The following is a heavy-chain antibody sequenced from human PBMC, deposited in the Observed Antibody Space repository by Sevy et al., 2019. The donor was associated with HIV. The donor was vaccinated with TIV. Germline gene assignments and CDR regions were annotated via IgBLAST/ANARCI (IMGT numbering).Heavy chain of an antibody. V-gene: IGHV1-69*13. Sequence: ASVKVSCKASGGTFSSYGFSWIRQAPGQGLEWMGTFIPIFGTTYSAQKFQGRLTISADESTSTVYMELSSLTSADTAVYYCARLYHDSNAVQAFDIWGQGTMVTVSS. D-gene: IGHD5-18*01. CDR3: ARLYHDSNAVQAFDI. CDR2: FIPIFGTT. J-gene: IGHJ3*02. CDR1: GGTFSSYG.